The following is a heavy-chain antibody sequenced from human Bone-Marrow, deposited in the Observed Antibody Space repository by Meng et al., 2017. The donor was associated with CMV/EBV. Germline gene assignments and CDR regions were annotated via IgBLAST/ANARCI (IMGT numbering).Heavy chain of an antibody. CDR3: ASAIVVVPAGP. Sequence: SLKISCAASGFTFDDYAMHWVRQAPGKGLEWVSGISWNSGSIGYAGSVKGRFTISRDNAKNTLYLQMNSLRAEDTAVYYCASAIVVVPAGPWGQGTMVTVSS. V-gene: IGHV3-9*01. J-gene: IGHJ3*01. CDR1: GFTFDDYA. CDR2: ISWNSGSI. D-gene: IGHD2-2*01.